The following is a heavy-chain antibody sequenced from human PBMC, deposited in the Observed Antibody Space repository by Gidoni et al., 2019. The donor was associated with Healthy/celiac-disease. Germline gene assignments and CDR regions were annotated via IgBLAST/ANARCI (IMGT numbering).Heavy chain of an antibody. V-gene: IGHV3-23*01. CDR2: ISGSGGSP. CDR1: GFAVSSYA. D-gene: IGHD1-7*01. CDR3: AKDRRTGTTSNWFDP. J-gene: IGHJ5*02. Sequence: EVQLLESGGGLVQPGGSLRLACAASGFAVSSYAMSWVRQAPGRGLEWVSAISGSGGSPDYADSVKGRFTISRDNSKNTLYLQMNSLRAEDTAVYYCAKDRRTGTTSNWFDPWGQGTLVTVSS.